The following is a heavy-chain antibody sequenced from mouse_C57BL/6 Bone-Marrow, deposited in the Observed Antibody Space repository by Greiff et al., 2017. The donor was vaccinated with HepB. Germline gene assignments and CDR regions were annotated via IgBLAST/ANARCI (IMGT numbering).Heavy chain of an antibody. CDR1: GYTFTSYG. CDR3: ARFISTVVAAYYFDY. Sequence: VQLQESGAELARPGASVKLSCKASGYTFTSYGISWVKQRTGQGLEWIGEIYPRSGNTYYNEKFKGKATLTADKSSSTAYMELRSLTSEDSAVYFCARFISTVVAAYYFDYWGQGTTLTVSS. V-gene: IGHV1-81*01. J-gene: IGHJ2*01. CDR2: IYPRSGNT. D-gene: IGHD1-1*01.